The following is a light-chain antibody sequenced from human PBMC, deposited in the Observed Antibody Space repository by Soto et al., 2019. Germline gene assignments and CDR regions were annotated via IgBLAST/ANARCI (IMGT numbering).Light chain of an antibody. V-gene: IGKV3-20*01. CDR3: QHYNSYSEA. Sequence: VLTQSPGTLSLSPGERATLSCRASQTINTSYLAWYQQKPGQAPRLLISGASIRATGIPDRFSGSGSGTEFTLTISSLQPDDFATYYCQHYNSYSEAFGQGTKVDIK. J-gene: IGKJ1*01. CDR2: GAS. CDR1: QTINTSY.